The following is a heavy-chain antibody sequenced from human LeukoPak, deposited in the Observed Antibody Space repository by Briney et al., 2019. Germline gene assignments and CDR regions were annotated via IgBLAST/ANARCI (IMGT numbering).Heavy chain of an antibody. CDR1: GGSISSYY. J-gene: IGHJ4*02. V-gene: IGHV4-59*12. D-gene: IGHD4-23*01. CDR2: IYYSGST. Sequence: SETLSLTCTVSGGSISSYYWSWIRQPPGKGLEWIGYIYYSGSTYYNPSLKSRVTISVDTSKNQFSLKLSSVTAADTAVYYCARDLRWLDYWGQGTLVTVSS. CDR3: ARDLRWLDY.